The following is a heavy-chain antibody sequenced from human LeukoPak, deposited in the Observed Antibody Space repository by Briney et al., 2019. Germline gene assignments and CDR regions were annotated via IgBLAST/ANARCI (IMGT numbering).Heavy chain of an antibody. V-gene: IGHV4-4*07. Sequence: SETLSLTCTVSGGSISSYYWSWIRQPAGKGLEWIGRIYTSGSTNYNPSLKSRVTISVDTSKNQFSLKLSSVTAADTAVYYCARGRGYCSSTSCYARARGYYYYMDVWGKGTTVTVSS. J-gene: IGHJ6*03. D-gene: IGHD2-2*01. CDR3: ARGRGYCSSTSCYARARGYYYYMDV. CDR2: IYTSGST. CDR1: GGSISSYY.